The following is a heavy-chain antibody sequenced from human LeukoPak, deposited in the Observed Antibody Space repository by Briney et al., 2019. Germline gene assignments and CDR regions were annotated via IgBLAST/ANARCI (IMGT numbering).Heavy chain of an antibody. CDR1: GYTFTSYY. D-gene: IGHD3-10*01. Sequence: PGGSLRLSCAASGYTFTSYYMHWVRQAPGQGLEWMGIINPSGGSTSYAQKFQGRVTMTRDTSTSTVYMELSSLRSEDTAVYYCARAAMVRGVTLIDYWGQGTLVTVSS. CDR3: ARAAMVRGVTLIDY. CDR2: INPSGGST. V-gene: IGHV1-46*01. J-gene: IGHJ4*02.